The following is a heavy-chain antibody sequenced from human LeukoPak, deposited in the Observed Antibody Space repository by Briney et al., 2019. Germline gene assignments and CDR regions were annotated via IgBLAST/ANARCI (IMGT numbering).Heavy chain of an antibody. CDR3: AREEMGRYGSGSYSLNFDY. V-gene: IGHV1-46*01. CDR2: INPSGGST. J-gene: IGHJ4*02. CDR1: GYTFTSYY. Sequence: GASVKVSCKASGYTFTSYYMHWVRQAPGQGLEWMGIINPSGGSTSYAQRFQGRVTMTRDMSTSTVYMELSSLRSEDTAVYYCAREEMGRYGSGSYSLNFDYWGQGTLVTVSS. D-gene: IGHD3-10*01.